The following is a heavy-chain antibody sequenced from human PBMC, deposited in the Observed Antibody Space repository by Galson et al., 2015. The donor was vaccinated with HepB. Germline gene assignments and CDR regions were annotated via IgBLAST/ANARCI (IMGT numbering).Heavy chain of an antibody. CDR2: ISSSSSYI. J-gene: IGHJ6*02. CDR1: GFTFSSYS. D-gene: IGHD1-7*01. Sequence: SLRLSCAASGFTFSSYSMNWVRQAPGKGLEWVSSISSSSSYIYYADSVKGRFTISRDNAKNSLYLQMNSLRAEDTAVYYCARDPGGETGTRGNYYYYGMDVWGQGTTVTVSS. CDR3: ARDPGGETGTRGNYYYYGMDV. V-gene: IGHV3-21*01.